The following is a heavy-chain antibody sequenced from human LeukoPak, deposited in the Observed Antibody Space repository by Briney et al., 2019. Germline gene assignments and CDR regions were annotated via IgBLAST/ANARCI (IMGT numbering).Heavy chain of an antibody. CDR2: IPYDGSNK. J-gene: IGHJ5*02. Sequence: GGSLRLSCAASGFTFSSYAMHWVRQAPGKGLEWVAVIPYDGSNKYYADSVKGRFTISRDKSKNTLYLQMNSLRAEDTAVYYCARGKSNWFDPWGQGTLVTVSS. CDR3: ARGKSNWFDP. CDR1: GFTFSSYA. V-gene: IGHV3-30-3*01.